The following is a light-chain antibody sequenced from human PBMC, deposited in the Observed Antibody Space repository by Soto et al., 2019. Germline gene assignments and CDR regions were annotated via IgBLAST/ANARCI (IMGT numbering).Light chain of an antibody. V-gene: IGKV1-39*01. CDR2: AVS. CDR1: QSISSY. Sequence: DIQMTQSPSSLSASVGDRVTITCRASQSISSYLNWYQQKPGEPPKLLIFAVSRLRSGVPPRFSGSGSGADFTLTISSLQPEDFATYYCQQSFRTPPTFGQGTRLEIK. J-gene: IGKJ5*01. CDR3: QQSFRTPPT.